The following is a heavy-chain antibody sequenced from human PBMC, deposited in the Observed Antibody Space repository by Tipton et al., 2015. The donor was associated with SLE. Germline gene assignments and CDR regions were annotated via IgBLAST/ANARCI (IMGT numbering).Heavy chain of an antibody. D-gene: IGHD6-19*01. Sequence: GSLRLSCAASGFTFSSYSMNWVRQAPGKGLEWVSYISSSSSTIYYADSVKGRFTISRDNAKNSLYLQMNSLRAEDTAVYYCAREGGAGYSSGWSDYWGQGTLVTVSS. CDR3: AREGGAGYSSGWSDY. CDR2: ISSSSSTI. CDR1: GFTFSSYS. V-gene: IGHV3-48*01. J-gene: IGHJ4*02.